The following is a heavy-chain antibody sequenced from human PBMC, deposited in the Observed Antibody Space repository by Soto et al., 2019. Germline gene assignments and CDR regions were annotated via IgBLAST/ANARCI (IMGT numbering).Heavy chain of an antibody. J-gene: IGHJ6*02. V-gene: IGHV3-64D*06. CDR3: VTSKGLYCSSTSCYTVPYYYYGMDV. D-gene: IGHD2-2*02. CDR2: ISSNGGST. Sequence: GGSLRLSCSASGFTFSSYAMHWVRQAPGKGLEYVSAISSNGGSTYYADSVKGRFTISRDNSKNTLYLQMSSLRAEDTAVYYCVTSKGLYCSSTSCYTVPYYYYGMDVWGQGTTVTVSS. CDR1: GFTFSSYA.